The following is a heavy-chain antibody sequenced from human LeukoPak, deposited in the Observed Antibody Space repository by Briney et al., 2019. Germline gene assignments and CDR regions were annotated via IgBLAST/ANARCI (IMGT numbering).Heavy chain of an antibody. Sequence: GGSLRLSCAASGFTFSIYAMSWVRQAPGKGLEWVSAISGSGGSTYYTDSVKGRFTISRDNSKNTLYLQMNSLRGEDTAVYYCAKDWYSYGYIQYDYWGQGTLVAVTS. CDR3: AKDWYSYGYIQYDY. CDR2: ISGSGGST. CDR1: GFTFSIYA. D-gene: IGHD5-18*01. V-gene: IGHV3-23*01. J-gene: IGHJ4*02.